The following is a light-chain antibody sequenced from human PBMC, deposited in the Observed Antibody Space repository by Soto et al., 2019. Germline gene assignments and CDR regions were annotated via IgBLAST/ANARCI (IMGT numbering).Light chain of an antibody. V-gene: IGKV3-11*01. CDR3: QQRDIWPWT. J-gene: IGKJ1*01. Sequence: EIELTQSPATVSLSPGERATLSCWASQSVNRYLVWYQQKPGQAPRLLMYDASKRATGIPARFSGSGSGTDFTLTISSLEPEDFAVYYCQQRDIWPWTFGQGTKVDMK. CDR1: QSVNRY. CDR2: DAS.